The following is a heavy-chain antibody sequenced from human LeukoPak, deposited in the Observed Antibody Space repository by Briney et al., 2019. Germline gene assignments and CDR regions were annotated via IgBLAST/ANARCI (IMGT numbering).Heavy chain of an antibody. CDR2: IYYSGST. Sequence: SETLSLTCTVSGGSISSYYWGWIRQPPGKGLEWIGSIYYSGSTYYNPSLKSRVTISVDTSKNQFSLKLSSVTAADTAVYYCARDSSGWLDYWGQGTLVTVSS. V-gene: IGHV4-39*07. CDR3: ARDSSGWLDY. CDR1: GGSISSYY. J-gene: IGHJ4*02. D-gene: IGHD6-19*01.